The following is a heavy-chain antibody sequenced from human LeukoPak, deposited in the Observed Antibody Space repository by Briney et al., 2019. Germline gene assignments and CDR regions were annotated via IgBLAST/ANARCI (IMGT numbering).Heavy chain of an antibody. CDR3: ARVSRLYYDSTYYFDY. Sequence: PSQTLSLTCAVSGGSISSGGYSWSWIRQPPGKGLEWIGYIYHSGSTYYNPSLKSRVTISVDRSKNQFSLKLSSVTAADTAVYYCARVSRLYYDSTYYFDYWGQGTLVTVSS. CDR1: GGSISSGGYS. V-gene: IGHV4-30-2*01. CDR2: IYHSGST. J-gene: IGHJ4*02. D-gene: IGHD3-22*01.